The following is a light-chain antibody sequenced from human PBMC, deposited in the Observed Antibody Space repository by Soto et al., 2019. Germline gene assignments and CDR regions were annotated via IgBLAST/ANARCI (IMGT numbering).Light chain of an antibody. Sequence: DIQMTQSPSTLSASVGDSVTITCRASQSVSSWLAWYQQKPGKAPKLLIYKASNLENGVPSRFSGSGSGTEFTLTISSLQSDDFATYYCQHYINYPYSFGQGTQLEIK. CDR2: KAS. J-gene: IGKJ2*03. V-gene: IGKV1-5*03. CDR3: QHYINYPYS. CDR1: QSVSSW.